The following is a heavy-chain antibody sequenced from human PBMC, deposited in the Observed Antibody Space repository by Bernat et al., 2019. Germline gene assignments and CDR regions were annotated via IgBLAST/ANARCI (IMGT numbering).Heavy chain of an antibody. V-gene: IGHV3-11*01. D-gene: IGHD6-6*01. J-gene: IGHJ4*02. CDR3: ARDGRPYSSSSRERDY. Sequence: QVQLVESGGGLVKPGGSLRLSCVASGFTFSDYYMSWIRQAPGKGLEWVSYISSSGSTRDYADSVKGRFTISRDNAKNSLYLQMNSLRAEDTAVYYCARDGRPYSSSSRERDYWGQGTLVTVSS. CDR1: GFTFSDYY. CDR2: ISSSGSTR.